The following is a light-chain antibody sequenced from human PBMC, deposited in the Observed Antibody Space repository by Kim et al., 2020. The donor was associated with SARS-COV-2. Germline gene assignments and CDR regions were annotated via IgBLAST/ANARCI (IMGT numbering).Light chain of an antibody. CDR1: QGVNSN. V-gene: IGKV3-15*01. J-gene: IGKJ4*01. CDR3: QQYYNWPLT. Sequence: EIVMTQSPATLSVSPGDRATVSCRASQGVNSNLAWYQQIPGQAPRLLIYGASTSATGIPAKFSGSGSGTEFTLTISGLQSEDFAVYYCQQYYNWPLTFGGGTKVDIK. CDR2: GAS.